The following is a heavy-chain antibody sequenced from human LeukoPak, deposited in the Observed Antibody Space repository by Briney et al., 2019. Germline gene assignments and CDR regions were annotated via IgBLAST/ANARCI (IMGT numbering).Heavy chain of an antibody. CDR3: AKVGFSEMEWLLYSDH. D-gene: IGHD3-3*01. Sequence: GGSLRLSCAASVGTFSGYAMSWVRQAPGKGLEWVSAISGSSGHTYYADSVKGRFTISRDNSKNTLYLQMNSLRDEDTAVYYCAKVGFSEMEWLLYSDHWGQGTLVTVSS. J-gene: IGHJ4*02. CDR2: ISGSSGHT. CDR1: VGTFSGYA. V-gene: IGHV3-23*01.